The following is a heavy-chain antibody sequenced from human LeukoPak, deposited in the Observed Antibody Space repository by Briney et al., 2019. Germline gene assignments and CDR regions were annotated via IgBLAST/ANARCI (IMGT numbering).Heavy chain of an antibody. D-gene: IGHD3-22*01. V-gene: IGHV3-23*01. J-gene: IGHJ4*02. CDR2: ISGSGGST. CDR3: AKVGRYYYDSSGYGFDY. Sequence: GGSLRLSCAASGFTFSSYAMSWVRQAPGKGLEWVSAISGSGGSTYYADSVKGRFTISRDNSKNTVYLQMNSLRAEDTAVYYCAKVGRYYYDSSGYGFDYWGQGTLVTVSS. CDR1: GFTFSSYA.